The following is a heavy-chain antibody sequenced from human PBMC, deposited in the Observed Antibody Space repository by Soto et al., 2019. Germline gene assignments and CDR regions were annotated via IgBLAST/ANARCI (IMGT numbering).Heavy chain of an antibody. Sequence: SETLSLTCTVSGGSISSGDYYWSWIRQPPGKGLEWIGYIYYSGSTYYNPSLKSRVTISVDTSKNQFPLKLSSVTAADTAVYYCARGSGIVGATTTDYFDYWGQGTLVTVSS. D-gene: IGHD1-26*01. CDR2: IYYSGST. CDR1: GGSISSGDYY. V-gene: IGHV4-30-4*01. J-gene: IGHJ4*02. CDR3: ARGSGIVGATTTDYFDY.